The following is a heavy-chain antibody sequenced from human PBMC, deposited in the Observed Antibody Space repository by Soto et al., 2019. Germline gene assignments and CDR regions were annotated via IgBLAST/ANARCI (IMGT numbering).Heavy chain of an antibody. V-gene: IGHV3-33*01. Sequence: QVQLVESGGGVVQPGRSLRLSCAASGFTFSSYGMHWVRQAPGKGLEWVAVIWYDGSNKYYADSVKGRFTTSRDNSKNTLYLQTNSLRGEDTAVYYCARDCAGYSSGWYQRGGFDYWGQGTLVTVSS. CDR1: GFTFSSYG. CDR3: ARDCAGYSSGWYQRGGFDY. J-gene: IGHJ4*02. D-gene: IGHD6-19*01. CDR2: IWYDGSNK.